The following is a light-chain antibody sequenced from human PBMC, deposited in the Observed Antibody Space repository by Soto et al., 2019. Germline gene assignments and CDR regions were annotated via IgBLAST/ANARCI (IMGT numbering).Light chain of an antibody. V-gene: IGLV3-21*02. Sequence: SYELTQPPSEAVAPGQTARITCGGNNIESKNVHWYQQKPGQAPVLVVYDDSDRPSGIPERFSGSKSGTSASLAITGLQAEDEGDYYCQSYDSTLSARYAFGTGTKVTVL. CDR2: DDS. J-gene: IGLJ1*01. CDR1: NIESKN. CDR3: QSYDSTLSARYA.